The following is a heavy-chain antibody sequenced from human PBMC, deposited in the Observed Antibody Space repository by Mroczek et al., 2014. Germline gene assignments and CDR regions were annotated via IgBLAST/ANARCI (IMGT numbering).Heavy chain of an antibody. CDR3: AKEAQIQLDYFDY. CDR1: GFTFSSYG. J-gene: IGHJ4*02. D-gene: IGHD5-18*01. Sequence: QVQLVQSGGGVVQPGRSLRLSCAASGFTFSSYGMHWVRQAPGKGLEWVAVISYDGSNKYYADSVKGRFTISRDNSKNTLYLQMNSLRAEDTAVYYCAKEAQIQLDYFDYVGPGNPWSTVS. V-gene: IGHV3-30*18. CDR2: ISYDGSNK.